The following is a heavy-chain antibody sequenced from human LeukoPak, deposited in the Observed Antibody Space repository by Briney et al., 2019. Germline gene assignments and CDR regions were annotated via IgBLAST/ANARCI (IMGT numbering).Heavy chain of an antibody. V-gene: IGHV3-15*01. CDR1: GSTFNNAW. CDR2: IKSKTDGGTT. CDR3: AKTDPRSRIAALATFDY. J-gene: IGHJ4*02. Sequence: GGSLRLSCAASGSTFNNAWMSWVRQVPGKGLEWVGRIKSKTDGGTTECAAPVKGRFTISRDDSKTTVYLEMNSLKTEDTAVYYCAKTDPRSRIAALATFDYWGQGTLVTVSS. D-gene: IGHD6-13*01.